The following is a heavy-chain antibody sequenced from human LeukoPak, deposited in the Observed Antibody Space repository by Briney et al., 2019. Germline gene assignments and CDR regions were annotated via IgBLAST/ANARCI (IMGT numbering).Heavy chain of an antibody. CDR2: ITYDGYYK. D-gene: IGHD3-10*01. CDR1: GFTFSSYG. CDR3: AKDLISMVRGSPMDV. Sequence: GGSLRLSCAASGFTFSSYGMHWVRQAPGKGLEWVALITYDGYYKYYADSVKGRFTISRDNSKNMYLQMKSLRAEDTAVYYCAKDLISMVRGSPMDVWGQGTTVTVSS. V-gene: IGHV3-30*18. J-gene: IGHJ6*02.